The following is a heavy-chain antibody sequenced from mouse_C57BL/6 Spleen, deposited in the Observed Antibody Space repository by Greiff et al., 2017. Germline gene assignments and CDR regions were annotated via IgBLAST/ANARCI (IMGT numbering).Heavy chain of an antibody. D-gene: IGHD1-1*01. CDR2: FYPGSGSI. J-gene: IGHJ1*03. CDR3: ARHEDVYYYGSSGTYWYFDV. Sequence: QVQLQQSGAELVKPGASVKLSCKASGYTFTEYTIHWVKQRPGQGLEWIGWFYPGSGSIKYNEKFKDKATLTADKSSSTVYMELSRLTSEDSAVYFCARHEDVYYYGSSGTYWYFDVWGTGTTVTVSA. V-gene: IGHV1-62-2*01. CDR1: GYTFTEYT.